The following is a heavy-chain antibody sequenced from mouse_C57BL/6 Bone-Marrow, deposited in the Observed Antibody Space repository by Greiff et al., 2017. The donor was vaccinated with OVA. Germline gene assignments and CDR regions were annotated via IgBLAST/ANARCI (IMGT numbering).Heavy chain of an antibody. Sequence: QVQLKQSGAELVRPGASVTLSCKASGYTFTDYEMHWVKQTPVHGLEWIGAIDPETGGTAYNQKVKGKAILTADKSSSTAYMELRSLTSEDSAVYYCTTGGYFDVWGTGTTVTVSS. CDR1: GYTFTDYE. CDR3: TTGGYFDV. CDR2: IDPETGGT. J-gene: IGHJ1*03. V-gene: IGHV1-15*01.